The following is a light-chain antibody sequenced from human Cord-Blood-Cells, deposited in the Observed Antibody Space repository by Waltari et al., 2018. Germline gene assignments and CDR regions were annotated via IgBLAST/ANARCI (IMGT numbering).Light chain of an antibody. CDR1: SSDVGSYNL. CDR2: EGS. V-gene: IGLV2-23*01. J-gene: IGLJ2*01. CDR3: CSYAGSYTLV. Sequence: QSALTQPASVSGSPGQSISISCTGTSSDVGSYNLVSWYQQHQGKAPKLMIYEGSKRPSGVSNRFSGSKSGNTASLTISGLQAEDEADYYCCSYAGSYTLVFGGGTKLTVL.